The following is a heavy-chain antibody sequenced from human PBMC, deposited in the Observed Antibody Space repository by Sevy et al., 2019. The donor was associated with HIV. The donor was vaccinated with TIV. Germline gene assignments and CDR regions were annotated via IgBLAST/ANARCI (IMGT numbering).Heavy chain of an antibody. CDR2: IWPDEYTT. J-gene: IGHJ4*02. D-gene: IGHD6-25*01. V-gene: IGHV3-33*01. Sequence: GGSLRLSCAASGFTFSNSDMHWVRQAPDKGLEWVAVIWPDEYTTYYVDSVKGRFTISRDNSKNALYLQMNRLRVEDTALYYCVGSGYPNYFDSWGQGIQVTVSS. CDR3: VGSGYPNYFDS. CDR1: GFTFSNSD.